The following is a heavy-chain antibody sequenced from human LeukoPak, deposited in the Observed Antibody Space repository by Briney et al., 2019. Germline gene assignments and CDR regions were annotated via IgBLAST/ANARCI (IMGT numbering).Heavy chain of an antibody. CDR3: ASSFAVAETDAFDI. V-gene: IGHV4-4*07. D-gene: IGHD6-19*01. CDR2: IYTSGST. CDR1: GGSISSYY. J-gene: IGHJ3*02. Sequence: PSETLSLTCTVSGGSISSYYWSWIRQPAGKGLEWIGRIYTSGSTNYNPSLKSRVTMSVDTSKNQFSLKLSSVTAADTAVYYCASSFAVAETDAFDIWGQGTMVTVSS.